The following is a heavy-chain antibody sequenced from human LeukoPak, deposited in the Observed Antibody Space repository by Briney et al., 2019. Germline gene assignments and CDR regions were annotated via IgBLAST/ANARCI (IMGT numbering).Heavy chain of an antibody. CDR1: GYTFTSYY. Sequence: ASVKVSCKASGYTFTSYYMHWVRQAPGQGLQWMGWINPNSGGTDYAQKFQGRVTMTRDTSISTAYMELSRLRSDDTAVYYCARGAGAAAGTYYYYYMDVWGKGTTVTVSS. D-gene: IGHD6-13*01. J-gene: IGHJ6*03. CDR3: ARGAGAAAGTYYYYYMDV. CDR2: INPNSGGT. V-gene: IGHV1-2*02.